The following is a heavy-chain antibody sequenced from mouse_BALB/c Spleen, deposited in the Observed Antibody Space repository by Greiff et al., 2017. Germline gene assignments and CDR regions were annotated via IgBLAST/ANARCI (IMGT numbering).Heavy chain of an antibody. D-gene: IGHD1-1*01. CDR2: ISSGSSTI. CDR3: ARDYYGSRRITGGLDV. J-gene: IGHJ1*01. V-gene: IGHV5-17*02. Sequence: EVQLVESGGGLVQPGGSRKLSCAASGFTFSSFGMHWVRQAPEKGLEWVAYISSGSSTIYYADTVKGRFTISRDNPKNTLFLQMTILRSEDTAMYYCARDYYGSRRITGGLDVWGEGTTVTVSS. CDR1: GFTFSSFG.